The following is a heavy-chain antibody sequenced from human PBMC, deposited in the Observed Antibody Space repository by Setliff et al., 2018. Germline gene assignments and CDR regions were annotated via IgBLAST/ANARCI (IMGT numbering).Heavy chain of an antibody. CDR3: ARLVSGYDFWSGYWNYYYYYYYMDV. D-gene: IGHD3-3*01. J-gene: IGHJ6*03. V-gene: IGHV1-8*01. CDR1: GDTFSKHG. CDR2: MNPNSGNT. Sequence: ASVKVSCKASGDTFSKHGISWVRQAPGQGLEWMGWMNPNSGNTGYAQKFQGRVTMTRNTSISTAYMELSSLRSEDTAVYYCARLVSGYDFWSGYWNYYYYYYYMDVWGKGTTVTVSS.